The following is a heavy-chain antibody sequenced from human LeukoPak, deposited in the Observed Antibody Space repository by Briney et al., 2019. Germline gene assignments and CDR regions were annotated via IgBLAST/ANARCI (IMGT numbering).Heavy chain of an antibody. CDR1: GFTVSSNY. J-gene: IGHJ1*01. CDR2: IYSGGST. D-gene: IGHD6-13*01. CDR3: ASGSDSSY. V-gene: IGHV3-53*05. Sequence: EGSLRLSCAASGFTVSSNYKSWVRQAPGKGLEWVSVIYSGGSTYYADSVKGRFTISRDNSKNTLYLQINTLRPEDTAVYYCASGSDSSYWGRGTLVTVSS.